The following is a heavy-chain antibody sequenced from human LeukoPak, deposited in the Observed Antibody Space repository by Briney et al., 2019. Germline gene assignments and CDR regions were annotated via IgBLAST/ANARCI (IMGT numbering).Heavy chain of an antibody. D-gene: IGHD4-23*01. Sequence: PGRSLRLSCAASGFTFSSYAMHWVRQAPGKGLEWVAVISYDGSNKYYADSVKGRFTISRDNSKNTLYLQMNSLRAEDTAVYYCASNLPWDQLPDYWGQGTLVSVSS. V-gene: IGHV3-30*04. CDR3: ASNLPWDQLPDY. CDR2: ISYDGSNK. CDR1: GFTFSSYA. J-gene: IGHJ4*02.